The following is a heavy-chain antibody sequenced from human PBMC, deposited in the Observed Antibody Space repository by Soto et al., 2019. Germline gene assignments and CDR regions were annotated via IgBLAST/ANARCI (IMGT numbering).Heavy chain of an antibody. J-gene: IGHJ4*02. CDR3: ARGGAMGVDY. CDR1: GFTFNTPW. V-gene: IGHV3-74*01. CDR2: IYLDGITT. Sequence: EVQLVESGGGVVQPGGSLRLSCTASGFTFNTPWMHWVRQAPGKGLVWVSRIYLDGITTNYADSVKGRLTVSRDNAKNTVYLHVNTLRDEETAVYYCARGGAMGVDYWGQGTLVTVSS. D-gene: IGHD1-26*01.